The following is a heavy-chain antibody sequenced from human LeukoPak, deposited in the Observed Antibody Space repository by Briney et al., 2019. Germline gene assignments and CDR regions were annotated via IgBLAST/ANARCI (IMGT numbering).Heavy chain of an antibody. Sequence: SVKLSCKASGGTFSSYAISWVRQAPGHGLEWMGGIIPIFGTANYAQKFQGRVTITTDESTSTAYMELSSLRSEDTAVYCCATEASTSCLGYWGQATLVTVSS. CDR3: ATEASTSCLGY. J-gene: IGHJ4*02. CDR1: GGTFSSYA. V-gene: IGHV1-69*05. D-gene: IGHD2-2*01. CDR2: IIPIFGTA.